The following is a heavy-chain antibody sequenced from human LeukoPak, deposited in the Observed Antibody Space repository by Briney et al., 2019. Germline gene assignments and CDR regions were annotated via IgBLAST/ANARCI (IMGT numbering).Heavy chain of an antibody. CDR2: INPNSGGT. D-gene: IGHD2-2*01. V-gene: IGHV1-2*02. Sequence: GASVKVSCKASGYTFTGYYMHWVRQAPGQGLEWMRWINPNSGGTNYAQKFQGRVTMTRDTSISTAYMELSRLRSDDTAVYYCARICSSTSCPYYYYYYMDVWGKGTTVTVSS. CDR1: GYTFTGYY. CDR3: ARICSSTSCPYYYYYYMDV. J-gene: IGHJ6*03.